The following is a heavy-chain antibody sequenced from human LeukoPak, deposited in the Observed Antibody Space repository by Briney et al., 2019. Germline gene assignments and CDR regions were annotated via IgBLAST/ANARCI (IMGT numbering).Heavy chain of an antibody. CDR3: ARVEYDFWSAPTGYFDY. J-gene: IGHJ4*02. V-gene: IGHV3-11*04. D-gene: IGHD3-3*01. CDR2: ISSSGSTI. Sequence: GGSLRLSCAASGFTFSDYYMSWIRQAPGKGLEWVSYISSSGSTIYYADSVKGRFTISRDNAKNSLYLLMNSLRAEDTAVYYCARVEYDFWSAPTGYFDYWGQGTLVTVSS. CDR1: GFTFSDYY.